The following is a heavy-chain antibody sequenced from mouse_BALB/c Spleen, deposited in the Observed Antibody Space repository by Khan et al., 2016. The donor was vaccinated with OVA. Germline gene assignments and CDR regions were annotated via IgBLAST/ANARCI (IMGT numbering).Heavy chain of an antibody. J-gene: IGHJ3*01. Sequence: QVRLQQSGPELMKPGASVNISCKASGYTFTDYVINWVKQRTGQGLEWIGEIYPGSGTTYYNEKFKGKATLTADKSSNTAYMQLSSLTSEDSAVYFCAKNCASWIAYWGQGTLVTVSA. D-gene: IGHD4-1*01. CDR2: IYPGSGTT. CDR3: AKNCASWIAY. CDR1: GYTFTDYV. V-gene: IGHV1-77*01.